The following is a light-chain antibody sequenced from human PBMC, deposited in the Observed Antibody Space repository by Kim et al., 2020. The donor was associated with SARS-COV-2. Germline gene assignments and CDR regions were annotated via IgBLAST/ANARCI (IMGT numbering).Light chain of an antibody. CDR2: GAS. J-gene: IGKJ1*01. Sequence: EAVMTQSPATLSVSPGERATLSCRASQSVSSKLAWYQQKPGQAPRLLIYGASTRATGIPARFSGSGSGTEFTLTISSLQSEDFAVYYCQQYSDWPPWTFGQGTKVDIK. CDR3: QQYSDWPPWT. V-gene: IGKV3-15*01. CDR1: QSVSSK.